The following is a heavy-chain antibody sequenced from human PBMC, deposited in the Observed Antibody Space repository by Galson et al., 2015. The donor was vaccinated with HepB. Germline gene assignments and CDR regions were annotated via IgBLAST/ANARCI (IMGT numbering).Heavy chain of an antibody. CDR1: GFTFSYYA. Sequence: SLRLSCAASGFTFSYYAMAWVRQAPGKGLEWISAITPSGDNTYSADSMKGRFFISRDNSQHTLFLQMNSLRADDTAIYFCAKVFPEKTDGWYRQALYYFDSWGQGTRVPVSS. CDR2: ITPSGDNT. J-gene: IGHJ4*02. V-gene: IGHV3-23*01. CDR3: AKVFPEKTDGWYRQALYYFDS. D-gene: IGHD6-19*01.